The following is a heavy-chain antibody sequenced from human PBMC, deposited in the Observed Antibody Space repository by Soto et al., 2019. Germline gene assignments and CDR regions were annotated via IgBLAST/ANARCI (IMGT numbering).Heavy chain of an antibody. J-gene: IGHJ2*01. CDR1: GITFSRCL. Sequence: EAQLVESGGGLVQPGGSLRLSCGASGITFSRCLMSWVRQAPGKGLEWVASISQDGTDTDYVDSVKGRFAISRDNPKNSLYLQMNSRRADDTAVYYCARDPLSYGDYAQTYWYCDLWGRGTRVTVSS. CDR3: ARDPLSYGDYAQTYWYCDL. V-gene: IGHV3-7*01. CDR2: ISQDGTDT. D-gene: IGHD4-17*01.